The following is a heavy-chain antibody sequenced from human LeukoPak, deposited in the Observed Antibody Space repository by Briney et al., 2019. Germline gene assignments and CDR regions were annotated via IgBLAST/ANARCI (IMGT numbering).Heavy chain of an antibody. V-gene: IGHV3-30*18. Sequence: PGGSLRLSCAASGFTFSSYGMHWVRQAPGKGLEWVAVISYDGSNKYYADSVKGRFTISRDNSKNTLYLQMNSLRAVDTAVYYCAKDSRTTVVDLDAFDIWGQGTMVTVSS. CDR3: AKDSRTTVVDLDAFDI. D-gene: IGHD4-23*01. J-gene: IGHJ3*02. CDR1: GFTFSSYG. CDR2: ISYDGSNK.